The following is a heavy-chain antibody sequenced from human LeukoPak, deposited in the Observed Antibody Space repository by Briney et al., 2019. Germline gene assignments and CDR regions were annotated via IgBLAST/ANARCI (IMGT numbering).Heavy chain of an antibody. J-gene: IGHJ4*02. CDR2: VEDDECSD. D-gene: IGHD1-1*01. Sequence: GGSLRLSCPASGFTLKRYNMHCVRQAPAKGLAWVAFVEDDECSDSYADSVKGRFTISRDNSKGTVYLQMNSLRPEDTAVYYCVKDGRKYMFDYWGQGILVTVFS. CDR1: GFTLKRYN. V-gene: IGHV3-30*02. CDR3: VKDGRKYMFDY.